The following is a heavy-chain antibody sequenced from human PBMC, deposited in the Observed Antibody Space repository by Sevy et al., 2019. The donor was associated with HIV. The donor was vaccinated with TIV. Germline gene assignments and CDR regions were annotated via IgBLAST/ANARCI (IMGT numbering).Heavy chain of an antibody. CDR3: AKDRGWKTFDY. V-gene: IGHV3-7*04. J-gene: IGHJ4*02. CDR2: ISPEGSRI. CDR1: GFGFSGTW. Sequence: GGSLRLSCAASGFGFSGTWMNWDRQAPGKGLEWVAIISPEGSRIDYADSVKGRLIISRDNANSSVSLQMNSLRVEDMGVYYCAKDRGWKTFDYWGQGALVTVSS. D-gene: IGHD3-10*01.